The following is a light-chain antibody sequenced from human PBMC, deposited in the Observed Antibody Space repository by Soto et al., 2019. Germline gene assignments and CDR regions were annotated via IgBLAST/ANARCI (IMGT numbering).Light chain of an antibody. J-gene: IGKJ5*01. Sequence: AIQLTQSPSSLSASVGDRVTITCRASQGIASNLAWYQQKPGRAPKLLIYDAASLESGVPSRFRGSGFGTDFTLTINSLQPEDFATYYCQQFNSYPLTFGQGTRL. CDR1: QGIASN. CDR2: DAA. CDR3: QQFNSYPLT. V-gene: IGKV1-13*02.